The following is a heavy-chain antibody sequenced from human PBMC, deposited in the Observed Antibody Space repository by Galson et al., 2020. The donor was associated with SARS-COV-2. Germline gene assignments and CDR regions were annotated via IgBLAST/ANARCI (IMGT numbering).Heavy chain of an antibody. CDR2: IYNSEST. D-gene: IGHD3-3*02. V-gene: IGHV4-39*01. CDR3: ANLSIY. CDR1: RGTISNNTYY. J-gene: IGHJ4*02. Sequence: ETLSLTLAVSRGTISNNTYYWRWIPHPPGKALEWIGTIYNSESTYYHPHLKSPVTISVDTAKNQFALKLTYVTAADTAVYYCANLSIYWGQGTLVTVSS.